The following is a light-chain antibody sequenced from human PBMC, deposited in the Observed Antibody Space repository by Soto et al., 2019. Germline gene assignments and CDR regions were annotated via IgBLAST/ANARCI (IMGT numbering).Light chain of an antibody. CDR2: GAS. V-gene: IGKV3-20*01. CDR1: QSISSDF. Sequence: EIVLTQSPGTLSLSPGERATLSCRASQSISSDFLAWYQQKPGQAPRLLIYGASNRATGIPDRFSGSGSGTDFTLTISRLEPEDSAIYYCQQYVSWTFGQGTKVEIQ. CDR3: QQYVSWT. J-gene: IGKJ1*01.